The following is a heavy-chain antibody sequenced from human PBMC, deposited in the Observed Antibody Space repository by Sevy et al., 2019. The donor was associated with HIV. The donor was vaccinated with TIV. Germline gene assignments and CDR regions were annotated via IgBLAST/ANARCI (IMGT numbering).Heavy chain of an antibody. CDR3: ARDSSTSPRGDDAFDI. V-gene: IGHV3-7*01. Sequence: GGSLRLSCAASGFTFSSYWMSWVRQAPGKGLEWVANIKQDGSEKYYVDSVKGRFTISRDNAKNSRYLQMNSLRAEDTAVYYCARDSSTSPRGDDAFDIWGQGTMVTVSS. J-gene: IGHJ3*02. CDR2: IKQDGSEK. CDR1: GFTFSSYW. D-gene: IGHD2-2*01.